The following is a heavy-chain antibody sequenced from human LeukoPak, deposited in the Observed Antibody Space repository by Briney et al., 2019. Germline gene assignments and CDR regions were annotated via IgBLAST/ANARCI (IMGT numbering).Heavy chain of an antibody. Sequence: ASVKVSCKTSGYTFTSHSISWVRQAPGQGLEWMGWINTNTGNPTYAQGFTGRYVFSLDTSVSTAYLQISGLKADDTAVYYCGRDPKLGIRGHTYGYIDYWGQGTLVTVSS. CDR1: GYTFTSHS. D-gene: IGHD5-18*01. V-gene: IGHV7-4-1*02. CDR3: GRDPKLGIRGHTYGYIDY. CDR2: INTNTGNP. J-gene: IGHJ4*02.